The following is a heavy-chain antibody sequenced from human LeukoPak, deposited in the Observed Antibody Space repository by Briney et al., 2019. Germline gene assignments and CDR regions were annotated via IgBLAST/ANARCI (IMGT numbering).Heavy chain of an antibody. CDR3: ARGVALYYYDSSGYFYADAFDI. CDR1: GYTFTSYA. Sequence: ASVKVSCKASGYTFTSYAMNWVRQAPGQGLEWMGWINTNTGNPTYAQGFTGRFVFSLDTSVSTAYLQISSLKAEDTAVYYCARGVALYYYDSSGYFYADAFDIWGQGTMVTVSS. CDR2: INTNTGNP. J-gene: IGHJ3*02. V-gene: IGHV7-4-1*02. D-gene: IGHD3-22*01.